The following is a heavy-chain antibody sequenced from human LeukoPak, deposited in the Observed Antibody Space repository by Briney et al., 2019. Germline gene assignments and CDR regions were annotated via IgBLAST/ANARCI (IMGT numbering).Heavy chain of an antibody. V-gene: IGHV3-23*01. Sequence: PGGSLRLSCAASGFTFNNYAMSWVRQAPGEGLEWVSAISGSGGSTYYADSVKGRFTISRDNFKNTLYLQMNSLRAEDTAVYYCAKSGIAVAGLGNYFDYWGQGTLVTVSS. CDR3: AKSGIAVAGLGNYFDY. CDR2: ISGSGGST. CDR1: GFTFNNYA. D-gene: IGHD6-19*01. J-gene: IGHJ4*02.